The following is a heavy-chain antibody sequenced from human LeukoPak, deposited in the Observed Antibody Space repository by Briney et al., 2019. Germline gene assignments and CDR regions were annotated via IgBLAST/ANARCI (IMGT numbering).Heavy chain of an antibody. CDR3: ARDGGGWSPFDY. Sequence: GGSLRLSCAASGFTFSSNYMSWVRQAPGKGLEWVSVIYSGGSTYYADSVKGRFTISRDNSKNTLYLQMNSLRAEDTAVYYCARDGGGWSPFDYWGQGTLVTVSS. D-gene: IGHD6-19*01. CDR1: GFTFSSNY. J-gene: IGHJ4*02. V-gene: IGHV3-53*01. CDR2: IYSGGST.